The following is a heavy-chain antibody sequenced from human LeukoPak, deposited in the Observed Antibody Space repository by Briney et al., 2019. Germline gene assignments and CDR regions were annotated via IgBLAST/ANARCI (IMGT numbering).Heavy chain of an antibody. CDR1: GGTFSSYA. V-gene: IGHV1-69*13. J-gene: IGHJ6*03. Sequence: VASVKVSCKASGGTFSSYAISWVRQAPGQGLEWMGGIIPIFGTANYAQKFQGRVTITADESTSTAYMELSSLRSEDTAVYYCATDSGSYYFGSPYYYYYMDVWGKGTTVTISS. CDR2: IIPIFGTA. D-gene: IGHD1-26*01. CDR3: ATDSGSYYFGSPYYYYYMDV.